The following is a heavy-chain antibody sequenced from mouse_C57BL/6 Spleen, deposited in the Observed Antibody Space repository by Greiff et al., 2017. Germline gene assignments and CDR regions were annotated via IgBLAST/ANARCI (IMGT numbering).Heavy chain of an antibody. Sequence: QVQLQQPGAELVKPGASVKLSCKASGYTFTSYWMQWVKQRPGQGLEWIGEIDPSDSYTNYNQKFKGKATLTVDTSSSTAYMQLSSLTSEDSAVYYCARGNPHWDDFAYWGQGTLVTVSA. CDR2: IDPSDSYT. J-gene: IGHJ3*01. CDR3: ARGNPHWDDFAY. V-gene: IGHV1-50*01. CDR1: GYTFTSYW. D-gene: IGHD4-1*01.